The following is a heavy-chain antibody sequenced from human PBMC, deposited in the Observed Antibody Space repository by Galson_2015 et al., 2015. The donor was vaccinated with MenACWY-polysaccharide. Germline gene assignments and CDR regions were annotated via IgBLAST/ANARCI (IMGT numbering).Heavy chain of an antibody. D-gene: IGHD3-3*01. CDR2: IRSSGTNT. V-gene: IGHV3-23*01. J-gene: IGHJ5*02. Sequence: GLEWFSAIRSSGTNTYYADSVKGRFTISRDNSKNTLYLQMNSLRAEDTAVYYCAKDSTDFWSVAGRFDHWGQGTLVTVSS. CDR3: AKDSTDFWSVAGRFDH.